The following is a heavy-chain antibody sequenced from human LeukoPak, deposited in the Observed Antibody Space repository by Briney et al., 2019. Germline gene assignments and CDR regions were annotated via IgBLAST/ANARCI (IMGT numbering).Heavy chain of an antibody. Sequence: GGSLRLSCAASGFTFSDYYMSWIRQAPGKGLEWVSYISSSGSTIYYADSVKGRFTISRDNAKNSLYLQMNSLRAEDTAVYYCATGTIVATIWGTTNYYYYGMDVWGQGTTVTVSS. CDR2: ISSSGSTI. CDR1: GFTFSDYY. J-gene: IGHJ6*02. D-gene: IGHD5-12*01. V-gene: IGHV3-11*01. CDR3: ATGTIVATIWGTTNYYYYGMDV.